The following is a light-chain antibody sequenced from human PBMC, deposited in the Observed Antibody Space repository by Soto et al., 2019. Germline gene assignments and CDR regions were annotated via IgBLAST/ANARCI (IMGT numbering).Light chain of an antibody. V-gene: IGLV2-8*01. CDR3: SSYTDRKNLV. CDR1: TTDVGGYNS. Sequence: QSALTQPASVSGSPGQSLTISCTGTTTDVGGYNSVSWYQQHPGKAPKVMIYDVTKRPSGVPDRFSGSKSGNTASLTVSALQAEDEADYYCSSYTDRKNLVFGTGTKVTVL. CDR2: DVT. J-gene: IGLJ1*01.